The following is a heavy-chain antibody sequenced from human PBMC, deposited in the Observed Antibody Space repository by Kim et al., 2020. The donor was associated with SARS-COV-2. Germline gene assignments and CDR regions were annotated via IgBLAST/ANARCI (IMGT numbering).Heavy chain of an antibody. CDR2: SSSYI. CDR3: ARGPDDY. V-gene: IGHV3-21*01. Sequence: SSSYIYYADSVKGRLTISRDNAKNSLYLQMNSLRAEDTAVYYCARGPDDYWGQGTLVTVSS. J-gene: IGHJ4*02.